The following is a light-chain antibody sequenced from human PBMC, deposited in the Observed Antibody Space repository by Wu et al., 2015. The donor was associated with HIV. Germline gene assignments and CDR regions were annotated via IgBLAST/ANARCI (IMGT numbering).Light chain of an antibody. CDR2: GAS. Sequence: EMVLTQSPGTLSLSPGETATLSCRVSETIGSSSLAWYQQKPGQPPRLLIYGASRRATGISDRLSGSGSGADFTLTISWPEPEDSAVYYCQQYATSPHTFGQGTKLEIK. CDR1: ETIGSSS. V-gene: IGKV3-20*01. J-gene: IGKJ2*01. CDR3: QQYATSPHT.